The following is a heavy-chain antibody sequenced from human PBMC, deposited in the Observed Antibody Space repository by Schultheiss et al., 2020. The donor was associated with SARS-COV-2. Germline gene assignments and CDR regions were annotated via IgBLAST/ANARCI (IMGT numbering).Heavy chain of an antibody. D-gene: IGHD4-17*01. CDR1: GYTFSSSG. Sequence: ASVKVSCKASGYTFSSSGVSWVRQAPGQGLEWMGWISAYNGNTNYAQKLQGRVTMTTDTSTSTAYMELRSLRSDDTAVYYCARVHYGDPNWFDPWGQGTLVTVSS. CDR3: ARVHYGDPNWFDP. CDR2: ISAYNGNT. J-gene: IGHJ5*02. V-gene: IGHV1-18*01.